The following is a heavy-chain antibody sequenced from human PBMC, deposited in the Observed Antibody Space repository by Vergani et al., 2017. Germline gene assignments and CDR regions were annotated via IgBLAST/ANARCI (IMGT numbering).Heavy chain of an antibody. D-gene: IGHD3-10*01. V-gene: IGHV3-23*01. CDR3: TTAWGLYYLHGEYFQY. J-gene: IGHJ1*01. Sequence: EVQLLESGGGLVQPGGSWRLPCAGAGFTFDTYTMAYVRQAPGKGLEWVATISSGGGDIFYADSVKGRFTISRDNSKNTLFLQMNSLKDEDTAVYYCTTAWGLYYLHGEYFQYWGRGTLVSVSS. CDR1: GFTFDTYT. CDR2: ISSGGGDI.